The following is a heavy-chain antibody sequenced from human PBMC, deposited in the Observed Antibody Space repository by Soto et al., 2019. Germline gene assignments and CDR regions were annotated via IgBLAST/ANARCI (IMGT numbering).Heavy chain of an antibody. J-gene: IGHJ6*02. CDR3: TLSYGDSYYYHYGMDV. Sequence: PGESLKISCVGSGFSFSRYTVGWVRQVPGKGLEWMGVIHPGDSDTIYSPSFQGQVTISADNSISTAYLQWSSLKASDTAMYYCTLSYGDSYYYHYGMDVWGRGTTVTVSS. V-gene: IGHV5-51*01. D-gene: IGHD4-17*01. CDR2: IHPGDSDT. CDR1: GFSFSRYT.